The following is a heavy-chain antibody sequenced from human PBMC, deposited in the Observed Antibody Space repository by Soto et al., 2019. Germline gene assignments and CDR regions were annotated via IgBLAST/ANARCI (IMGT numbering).Heavy chain of an antibody. CDR3: AAGDSSGYYGG. CDR1: GFTFTSSS. V-gene: IGHV1-58*01. D-gene: IGHD3-22*01. CDR2: ITVGTGNT. Sequence: SVKVSCKASGFTFTSSSVQWVRQARGQRLEWIGWITVGTGNTNYAQKLQERVTITRDMSTSTAYMELSNLRSEDTAVYYCAAGDSSGYYGGWGQGTQVTVSS. J-gene: IGHJ4*02.